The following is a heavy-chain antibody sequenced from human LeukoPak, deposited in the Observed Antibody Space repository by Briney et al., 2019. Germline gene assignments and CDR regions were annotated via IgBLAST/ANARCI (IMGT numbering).Heavy chain of an antibody. D-gene: IGHD1/OR15-1a*01. V-gene: IGHV1-18*01. CDR2: INTDKDNT. Sequence: ASVKVSCKASGYSFTRFGISWVRQVPGQGLEWMGWINTDKDNTRYAERFKNRLIMTIDTSTTTAYMELKSLTSDDTAIYYCVRDERNIILEGHDMGVWGKGTTVIISS. J-gene: IGHJ6*03. CDR3: VRDERNIILEGHDMGV. CDR1: GYSFTRFG.